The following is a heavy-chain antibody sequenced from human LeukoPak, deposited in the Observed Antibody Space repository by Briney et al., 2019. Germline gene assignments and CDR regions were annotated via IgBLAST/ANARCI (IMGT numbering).Heavy chain of an antibody. Sequence: GGSLRLSCAASGIAVTGNYMSWVRQPPGKGLEWVSFISINTDTFYADSVRGRFTISRDSSKNTLFLQMNSLRDENSAVYYCAIAQSWDELFDSWGQGTLVTVSS. CDR3: AIAQSWDELFDS. V-gene: IGHV3-53*01. CDR1: GIAVTGNY. D-gene: IGHD1-26*01. J-gene: IGHJ4*02. CDR2: ISINTDT.